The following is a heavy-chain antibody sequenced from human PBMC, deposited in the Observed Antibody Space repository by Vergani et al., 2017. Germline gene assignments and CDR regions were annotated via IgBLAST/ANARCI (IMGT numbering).Heavy chain of an antibody. J-gene: IGHJ4*02. CDR2: ISSSSSYI. CDR1: GFTFGSYS. CDR3: ARDDYVGRGFDYYFDY. D-gene: IGHD3-16*01. V-gene: IGHV3-21*01. Sequence: EVQLVESGGGLFKPGGSLRSSCAASGFTFGSYSMNWVRQAPGKGLEWVSSISSSSSYIYYADSVKGRFTISRDNAKNSLYLKMNSLRAEDTAVYYCARDDYVGRGFDYYFDYWGQGTLVTVSS.